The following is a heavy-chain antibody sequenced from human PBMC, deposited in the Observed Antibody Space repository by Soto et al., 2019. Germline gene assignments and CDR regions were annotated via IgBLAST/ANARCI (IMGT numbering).Heavy chain of an antibody. CDR1: GFSLSTEGVA. CDR2: IYWDDDQ. Sequence: QITLKESGPPLVKPTQTLTLTCTFSGFSLSTEGVAVGWIRQPPGKALEWLSVIYWDDDQRSSTSLRSRLTITKDTFKNHVVLTMTNMDPLDTATYYCAHRDRASGGLFDYWGQGILVTVSS. D-gene: IGHD3-10*01. V-gene: IGHV2-5*02. J-gene: IGHJ4*02. CDR3: AHRDRASGGLFDY.